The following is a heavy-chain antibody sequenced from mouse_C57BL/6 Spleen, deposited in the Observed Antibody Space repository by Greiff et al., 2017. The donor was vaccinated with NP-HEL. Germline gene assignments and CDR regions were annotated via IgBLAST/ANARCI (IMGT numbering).Heavy chain of an antibody. CDR3: ASGTEYYFDY. CDR1: GYTFTSYW. CDR2: IDPSDSYT. Sequence: VQLQQPGAELVRPGTSVKLSCKASGYTFTSYWMHWVKQRPGQGLEWIGVIDPSDSYTNYNQKFKGKATLTVDTSSSTAYMQLSSLTSEDSAVYYCASGTEYYFDYWGQGTTRTVSS. J-gene: IGHJ2*01. V-gene: IGHV1-59*01. D-gene: IGHD4-1*01.